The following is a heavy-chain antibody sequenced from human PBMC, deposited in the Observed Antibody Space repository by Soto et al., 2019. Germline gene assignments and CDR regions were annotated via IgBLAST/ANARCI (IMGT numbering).Heavy chain of an antibody. CDR1: SSSISSYY. J-gene: IGHJ6*02. CDR2: IYYSGST. V-gene: IGHV4-59*08. D-gene: IGHD3-9*01. CDR3: ARQGRVNYDILTGPGQSYFYGMDV. Sequence: SETLSLTCTVSSSSISSYYWSWIRQPPGKGLEWIGYIYYSGSTNYNPSLKSRVTISVDTSKNQFSLKLSSVTAADTAVYYCARQGRVNYDILTGPGQSYFYGMDVWGQGTT.